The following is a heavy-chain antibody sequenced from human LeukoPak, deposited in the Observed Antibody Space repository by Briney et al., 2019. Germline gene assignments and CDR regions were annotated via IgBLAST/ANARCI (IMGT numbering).Heavy chain of an antibody. V-gene: IGHV4-39*01. D-gene: IGHD3/OR15-3a*01. CDR2: IFYNGNT. Sequence: PSETLSLTCSVSGAFIKRECFNWDWIRQPPGKGLEYIGSIFYNGNTYYNPSLKSRVTISVDTSKNQFSLKLTSLTAADTAVYYCTRRPKEPGFWTGYVDSWGQGTLVTVSS. CDR3: TRRPKEPGFWTGYVDS. J-gene: IGHJ4*02. CDR1: GAFIKRECFN.